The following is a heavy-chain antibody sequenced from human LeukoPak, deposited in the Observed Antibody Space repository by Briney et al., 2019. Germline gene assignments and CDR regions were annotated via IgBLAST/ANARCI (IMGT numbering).Heavy chain of an antibody. J-gene: IGHJ6*04. CDR1: GFTFSSYA. D-gene: IGHD4-17*01. Sequence: GGSLRLSCAASGFTFSSYAMHWVRQAPGKGLEWVAVISYDGSNKYYADSVKGRFTISRDNSKNTLYLQMNSLRAEDTAVYYCARGDYGDYLIYTDYYYYGMDVWGKGTTVTVSS. CDR2: ISYDGSNK. CDR3: ARGDYGDYLIYTDYYYYGMDV. V-gene: IGHV3-30*04.